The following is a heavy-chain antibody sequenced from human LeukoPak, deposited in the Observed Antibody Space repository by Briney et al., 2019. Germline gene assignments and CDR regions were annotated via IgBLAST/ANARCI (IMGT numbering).Heavy chain of an antibody. Sequence: GGSLRLSCVDSGVTFSNYWMNWVRQAPGKGLEWVANINQDGSEKYYVDSVKGRFTISKDNARNSLYLQMNSLRVEDTAVYYCARDYYTSGSHDYWGQGTLVTVSS. D-gene: IGHD3-10*01. V-gene: IGHV3-7*01. CDR1: GVTFSNYW. CDR3: ARDYYTSGSHDY. J-gene: IGHJ4*02. CDR2: INQDGSEK.